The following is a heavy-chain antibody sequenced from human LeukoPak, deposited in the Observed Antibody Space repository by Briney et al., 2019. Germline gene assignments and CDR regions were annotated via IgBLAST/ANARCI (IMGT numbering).Heavy chain of an antibody. D-gene: IGHD5-18*01. CDR1: GGSISSGSYY. CDR2: IYTSGST. J-gene: IGHJ4*02. CDR3: ARGGYPDY. V-gene: IGHV4-61*02. Sequence: SETLSLTCTVSGGSISSGSYYWSWIRQPAGKGLEWIGRIYTSGSTNYNPSLKSRVTISVDTSKNQFSLKLSSVTAADTAVYYCARGGYPDYWGQGTLVTVSS.